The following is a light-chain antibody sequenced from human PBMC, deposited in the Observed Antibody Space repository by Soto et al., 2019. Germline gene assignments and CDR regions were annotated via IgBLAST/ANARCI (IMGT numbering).Light chain of an antibody. CDR2: AAS. V-gene: IGKV1-17*01. J-gene: IGKJ1*01. CDR3: LTDNDYPRT. Sequence: DIQMTQSPASLSASVGDRVTITCRASQGIKNDLGWYQQKPGKAPKRLIYAASSLQIGVPSRFSGSRSGTEFTFTISRLQPEDFANYYCLTDNDYPRTFGQGTKVDIK. CDR1: QGIKND.